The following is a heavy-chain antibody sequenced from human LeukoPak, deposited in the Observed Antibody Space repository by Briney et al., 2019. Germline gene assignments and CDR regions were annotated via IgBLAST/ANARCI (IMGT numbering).Heavy chain of an antibody. Sequence: TLSLTCTVSGGSISSGGYYWSWIRQHPGKGLEWIGYICYSGSTYYNPSLKSRVTTSIDTSKNQFSLKLSSVTAADTAVYYCARERFMTTVSSFDYWGQGTLVTVSS. CDR1: GGSISSGGYY. CDR3: ARERFMTTVSSFDY. CDR2: ICYSGST. D-gene: IGHD4-17*01. J-gene: IGHJ4*02. V-gene: IGHV4-31*03.